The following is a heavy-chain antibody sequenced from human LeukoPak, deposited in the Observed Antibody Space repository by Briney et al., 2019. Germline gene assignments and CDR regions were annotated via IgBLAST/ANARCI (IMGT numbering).Heavy chain of an antibody. V-gene: IGHV3-33*01. CDR3: ARDLRSSVTYDY. CDR2: IWYDGSNK. Sequence: GGSLRLSCAASGFTFSSYGMHWVRQAPGKGLEWVAVIWYDGSNKYYADSVKGRFTISRDSSKNTLYLQMNSLRAEDTAVYYRARDLRSSVTYDYWGQGTLVTVSS. CDR1: GFTFSSYG. D-gene: IGHD5/OR15-5a*01. J-gene: IGHJ4*02.